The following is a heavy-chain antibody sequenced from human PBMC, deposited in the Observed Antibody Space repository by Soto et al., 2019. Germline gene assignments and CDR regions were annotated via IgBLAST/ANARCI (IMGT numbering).Heavy chain of an antibody. Sequence: PGGSLRLSCAASGFTFSSYGMHWVRQAPGKGLARVAVIWDDGSNKYYADSVKGRFTISRDNSKNTLYLQMNSLRAEDTAVYYCAIEMEFGVVSPIYYYGMDVWRQGTTVSVAS. V-gene: IGHV3-33*01. D-gene: IGHD3-3*01. CDR3: AIEMEFGVVSPIYYYGMDV. J-gene: IGHJ6*02. CDR1: GFTFSSYG. CDR2: IWDDGSNK.